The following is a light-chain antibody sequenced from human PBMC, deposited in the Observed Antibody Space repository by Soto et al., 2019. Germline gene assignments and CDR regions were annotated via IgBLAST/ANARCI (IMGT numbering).Light chain of an antibody. J-gene: IGLJ1*01. CDR2: DVS. V-gene: IGLV2-14*01. CDR1: SSDVGGYNY. CDR3: SSYTSDSTYV. Sequence: QSVLTQPASVSGCPGQSITISCTGTSSDVGGYNYVSWYQEHPGKAPKLMIYDVSNRPSGVSNRFSGSKSGNTASLTISGLQAEDEADYYCSSYTSDSTYVFGTGTKLTVL.